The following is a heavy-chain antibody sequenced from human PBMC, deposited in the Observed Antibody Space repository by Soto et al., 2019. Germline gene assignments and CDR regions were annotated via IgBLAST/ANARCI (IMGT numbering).Heavy chain of an antibody. CDR1: GFTFSTYI. D-gene: IGHD1-26*01. V-gene: IGHV3-64D*08. CDR2: IRGSGSDS. Sequence: SLRLSCSASGFTFSTYIMHWVRQAPGKGLEYVSGIRGSGSDSYYADSVKGRFTIFSDNSKNTLYLQMSSLRAEDTAVYYCASSSGIVGSTVGYFDFWGQGTLVTVSS. J-gene: IGHJ4*02. CDR3: ASSSGIVGSTVGYFDF.